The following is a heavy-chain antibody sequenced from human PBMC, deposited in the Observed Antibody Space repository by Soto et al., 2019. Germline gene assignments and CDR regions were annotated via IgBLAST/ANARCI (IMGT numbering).Heavy chain of an antibody. V-gene: IGHV3-9*01. CDR2: ISWDSGTI. D-gene: IGHD3-3*01. CDR1: GFTFDDYA. J-gene: IGHJ6*02. Sequence: EVQLVESGGGLVQSGRSLRLSCAASGFTFDDYAMHWVRLAPGKGLEWVSYISWDSGTIDYADSVKGRFTISRDNAKKSLYLQMNSLRTEDTAFYFCAKDKGIFGVNYYGMDVWGQGTTVTVSS. CDR3: AKDKGIFGVNYYGMDV.